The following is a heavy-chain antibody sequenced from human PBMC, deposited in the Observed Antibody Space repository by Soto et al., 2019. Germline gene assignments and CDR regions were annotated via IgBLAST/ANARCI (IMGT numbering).Heavy chain of an antibody. CDR3: ARRGGTRGIHYGLDV. CDR2: ICYSVST. Sequence: QLQLQESGPGLVKPSETLSLTCTVSVGSISSSSYYWGWIRQPPGQGLEWIWSICYSVSTYDNPPLKSRVTLSVETSKNQLSVKLSSVTAADTAVYYCARRGGTRGIHYGLDVWGQGTTVTVSS. V-gene: IGHV4-39*01. CDR1: VGSISSSSYY. J-gene: IGHJ6*02. D-gene: IGHD1-1*01.